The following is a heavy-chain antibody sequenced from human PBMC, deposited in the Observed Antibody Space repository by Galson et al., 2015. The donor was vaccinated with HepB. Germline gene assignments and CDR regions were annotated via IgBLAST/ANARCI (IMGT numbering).Heavy chain of an antibody. CDR3: ARDRGSSGWYGGDDAFDI. J-gene: IGHJ3*02. D-gene: IGHD6-19*01. Sequence: SLRLSCAASGFTVSSNYMSWVRQAPGKGLEWVSVIYSGGSTYYADSVKGRFTISRHNSKNTLYLQMNSLRAEDTAVYYCARDRGSSGWYGGDDAFDIWGQGTMVTVSS. CDR2: IYSGGST. V-gene: IGHV3-53*04. CDR1: GFTVSSNY.